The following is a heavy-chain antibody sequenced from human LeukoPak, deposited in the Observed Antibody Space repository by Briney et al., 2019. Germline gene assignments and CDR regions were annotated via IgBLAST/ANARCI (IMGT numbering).Heavy chain of an antibody. J-gene: IGHJ6*03. CDR1: GGSISSSTYY. CDR2: IYYSGST. CDR3: ARGIGGRLYYMDV. Sequence: SETLSLTCTVSGGSISSSTYYWGWIRQPPGKGLEWIGSIYYSGSTYYNPSLKSRVTISLDTSKNQFSLKLSSVTAADTAVYYCARGIGGRLYYMDVWGKGTTVTVSS. D-gene: IGHD2-15*01. V-gene: IGHV4-39*07.